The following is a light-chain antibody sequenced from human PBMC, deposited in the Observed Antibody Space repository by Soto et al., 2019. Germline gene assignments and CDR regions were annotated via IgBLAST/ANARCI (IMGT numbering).Light chain of an antibody. V-gene: IGLV2-14*01. CDR2: EVS. J-gene: IGLJ2*01. CDR1: SSDVGGYNY. CDR3: GTWDSRLRVVV. Sequence: QSALTQPASVSGSPGQSITISCTGTSSDVGGYNYVSWYQQHPGKAPKLMIYEVSNRPSGVSNRFSGSKSGNTASLTISGLQAEDEADYYCGTWDSRLRVVVFGGGTKLTVL.